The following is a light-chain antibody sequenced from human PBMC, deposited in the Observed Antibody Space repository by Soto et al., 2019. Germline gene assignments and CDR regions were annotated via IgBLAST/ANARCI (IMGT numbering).Light chain of an antibody. Sequence: DIVMTQSPDSLSVSLGERATINCRSSQSVFYTPNNRNYLGWYQQRPGQPPKLLIYWASIRESGAPDRFSGSGSGTDFTLTIDSLQAEDVAVYFCHQYYRSPYTFGQGTKLEIK. CDR2: WAS. CDR3: HQYYRSPYT. CDR1: QSVFYTPNNRNY. V-gene: IGKV4-1*01. J-gene: IGKJ2*01.